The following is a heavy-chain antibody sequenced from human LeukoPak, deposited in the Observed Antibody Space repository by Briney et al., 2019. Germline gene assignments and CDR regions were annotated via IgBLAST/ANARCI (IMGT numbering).Heavy chain of an antibody. CDR1: GYTFTGYY. V-gene: IGHV1-2*02. J-gene: IGHJ6*02. CDR2: INPNSGGT. D-gene: IGHD2-2*01. CDR3: ARVPLVPATLLYYYYGMDV. Sequence: ASVKVSCKASGYTFTGYYMHWVRQAPGQGLEWMGWINPNSGGTNCAQKFQGRVTMTRDTSISTAYMELSRLRSDDTAVYYCARVPLVPATLLYYYYGMDVWGQGTTVTVSS.